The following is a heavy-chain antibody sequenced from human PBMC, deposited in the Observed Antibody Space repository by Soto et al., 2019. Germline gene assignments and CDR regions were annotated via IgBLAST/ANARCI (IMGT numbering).Heavy chain of an antibody. CDR1: GYTFTSYY. CDR3: ARGDILTGYYRKFDY. V-gene: IGHV1-46*01. CDR2: INPSGGST. Sequence: ASVKVSCKASGYTFTSYYMHWVRQAPGQGLEWMGIINPSGGSTSYAQKFQGSVTMTRDTSTSTVYMVLSSLRSEDTAVYYCARGDILTGYYRKFDYWGQGTLVTVSS. J-gene: IGHJ4*02. D-gene: IGHD3-9*01.